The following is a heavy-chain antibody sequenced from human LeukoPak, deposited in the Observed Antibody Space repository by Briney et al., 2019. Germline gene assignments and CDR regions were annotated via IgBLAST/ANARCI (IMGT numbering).Heavy chain of an antibody. D-gene: IGHD3-22*01. J-gene: IGHJ4*02. V-gene: IGHV1-69*13. Sequence: VASVKVSCKASGGTFSSYAISWVRQAPGQGLEWMGGIIPIFGTANYAQKFQGRVTITADESTSTAYMELSSLRSEDTAVYYCARDLGYYYDSSGYYFDYWGQGTLVTVSS. CDR3: ARDLGYYYDSSGYYFDY. CDR1: GGTFSSYA. CDR2: IIPIFGTA.